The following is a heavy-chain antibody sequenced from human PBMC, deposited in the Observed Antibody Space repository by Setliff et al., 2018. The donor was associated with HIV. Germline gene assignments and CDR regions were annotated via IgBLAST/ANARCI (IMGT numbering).Heavy chain of an antibody. CDR2: TYPGDSDT. CDR1: GYYFPNSW. CDR3: AKSSGSYPLGFDP. D-gene: IGHD3-16*02. V-gene: IGHV5-51*01. Sequence: PGESLKISCKGFGYYFPNSWIVWVRQMPGKGLEWMGVTYPGDSDTMYSPVFEGQVTISVDTSINTAYLQWNSLKASDSGIYYCAKSSGSYPLGFDPWGQGTLVTVSS. J-gene: IGHJ5*02.